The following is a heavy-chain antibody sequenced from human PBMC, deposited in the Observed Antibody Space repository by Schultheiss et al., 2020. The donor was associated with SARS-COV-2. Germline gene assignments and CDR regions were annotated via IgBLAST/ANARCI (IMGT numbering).Heavy chain of an antibody. CDR3: ARDRITVAGTSGHFYDY. CDR1: GFTFSSYG. Sequence: GGSLRLSCAASGFTFSSYGMHWVRQAPGKGLEWVAVISYDGSNKYYADSVKGRFTISRDNSKNTLYLQMNSLRAEDTAVYYCARDRITVAGTSGHFYDYLGQGTLVTVSS. V-gene: IGHV3-30*03. J-gene: IGHJ4*02. D-gene: IGHD6-19*01. CDR2: ISYDGSNK.